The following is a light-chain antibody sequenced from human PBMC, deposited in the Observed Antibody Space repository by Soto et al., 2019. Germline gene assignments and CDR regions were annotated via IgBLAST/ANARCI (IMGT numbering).Light chain of an antibody. CDR1: SSNIGSYY. V-gene: IGLV1-47*01. Sequence: QSVLTQPPSASGTPGQRVNISCSGSSSNIGSYYVYWYQQLPGTTPKLLISRNNERPSGVPDRFSGSKSGTSASLAISGLRSEDEADYYCAAWDDSLSVVFGTGTKLTVL. J-gene: IGLJ1*01. CDR2: RNN. CDR3: AAWDDSLSVV.